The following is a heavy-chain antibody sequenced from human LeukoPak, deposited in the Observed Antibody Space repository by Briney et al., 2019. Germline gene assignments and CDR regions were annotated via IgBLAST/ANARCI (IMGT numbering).Heavy chain of an antibody. CDR2: ISGSGGST. CDR3: AKVPRGELLHLDY. Sequence: GGSLRLSCAASGLIFSNYGMHWVRQAPGKGLEWVSAISGSGGSTYYADSVKGRFTISRDNSKNTLYLQMNSLRAEDTAVYYCAKVPRGELLHLDYWGQGTLVTVSS. CDR1: GLIFSNYG. V-gene: IGHV3-23*01. D-gene: IGHD1-26*01. J-gene: IGHJ4*02.